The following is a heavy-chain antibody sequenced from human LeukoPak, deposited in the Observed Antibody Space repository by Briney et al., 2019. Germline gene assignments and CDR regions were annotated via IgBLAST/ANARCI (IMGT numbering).Heavy chain of an antibody. Sequence: GGSLRLSCAASGFTFSSSAMSWVRQAPGKGLEWVSAISNNGGYTYYADSVQGRFTISRDISKNTLYLQMNSLRAEDTAVYYCARDRGVIGYFDYWGQGTLVTVSS. D-gene: IGHD3-10*01. CDR1: GFTFSSSA. J-gene: IGHJ4*02. CDR2: ISNNGGYT. CDR3: ARDRGVIGYFDY. V-gene: IGHV3-23*01.